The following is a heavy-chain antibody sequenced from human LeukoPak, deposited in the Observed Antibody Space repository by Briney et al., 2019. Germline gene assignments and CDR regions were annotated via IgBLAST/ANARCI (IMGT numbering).Heavy chain of an antibody. CDR3: AKGSSVDIVATKPFDY. J-gene: IGHJ4*02. CDR2: VSSNNSTV. D-gene: IGHD5-12*01. Sequence: GGSLRLSCAASGFTFSIYSMNWVRQAPGKGLEWVSYVSSNNSTVYYADSVKGRFTISRDNAKNSLYLQMNSLRAEDTAVYYCAKGSSVDIVATKPFDYWGQGTLVTVSS. V-gene: IGHV3-48*01. CDR1: GFTFSIYS.